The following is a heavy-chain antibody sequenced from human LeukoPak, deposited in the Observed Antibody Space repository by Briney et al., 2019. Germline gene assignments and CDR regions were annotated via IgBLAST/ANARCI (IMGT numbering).Heavy chain of an antibody. J-gene: IGHJ4*02. CDR3: AKDIQRGFDYTNSLDY. CDR1: GFMFTDYG. D-gene: IGHD4-11*01. V-gene: IGHV3-33*06. Sequence: PGGSLRLSCAASGFMFTDYGMHWARQAPGKGLEWVAVIWSDGTNKYYSDSVKGRFAISRDDSNDMVYLQMNRLRAEDTAVYYCAKDIQRGFDYTNSLDYWGQGTLVTVSS. CDR2: IWSDGTNK.